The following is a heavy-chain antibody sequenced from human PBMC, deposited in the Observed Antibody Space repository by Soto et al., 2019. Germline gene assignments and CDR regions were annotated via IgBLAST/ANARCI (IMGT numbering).Heavy chain of an antibody. D-gene: IGHD3-9*01. CDR2: ISAYNGNT. Sequence: ASVKVSCKASGYTFTSYGISWVRQAPGQGLEWMGWISAYNGNTNYAQKLQGRVTMTTDTSTSTAYMELRSLRSDDTAVYYCARAIYDYYILTGPVAYYYYYYYMDVWGKGTTVTVSS. J-gene: IGHJ6*03. CDR3: ARAIYDYYILTGPVAYYYYYYYMDV. CDR1: GYTFTSYG. V-gene: IGHV1-18*01.